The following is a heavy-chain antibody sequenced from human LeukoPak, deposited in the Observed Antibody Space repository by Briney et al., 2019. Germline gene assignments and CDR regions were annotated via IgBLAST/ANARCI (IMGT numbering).Heavy chain of an antibody. J-gene: IGHJ4*02. CDR1: GGSISSYY. CDR3: ARDLAVYYYDSSGYSRGFDY. Sequence: PSETLSLTCTVSGGSISSYYWSWIRQPAGKGLEWIGRIYTSGSTNYNPSLKSRVTMSVDTSKNQFSLKLSSVTAADTAVYYCARDLAVYYYDSSGYSRGFDYWGQGTLVTVSS. CDR2: IYTSGST. D-gene: IGHD3-22*01. V-gene: IGHV4-4*07.